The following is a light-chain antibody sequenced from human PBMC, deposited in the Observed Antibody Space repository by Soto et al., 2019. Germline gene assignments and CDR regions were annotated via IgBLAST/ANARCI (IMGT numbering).Light chain of an antibody. Sequence: AIQLTQSPSSLSASVGDRVTITCRASQDIRGALAWYQQKPGKAPKILIYDVSTLESGVPSRFSGSSSRTDFTLTISRLQPVDFATYYCQQFNSYPITFGQGTRLEIK. J-gene: IGKJ5*01. CDR3: QQFNSYPIT. CDR2: DVS. CDR1: QDIRGA. V-gene: IGKV1-13*02.